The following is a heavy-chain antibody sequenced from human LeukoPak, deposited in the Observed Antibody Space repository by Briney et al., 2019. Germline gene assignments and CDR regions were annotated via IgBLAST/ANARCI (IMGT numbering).Heavy chain of an antibody. J-gene: IGHJ4*02. V-gene: IGHV3-21*01. D-gene: IGHD1-26*01. Sequence: GGSLRLSCAASGFTFSSYSMNWVRQAPGKGLEWVSSISSSSSYIYYADSVKGRFTISRDNAKNSLYLQMNSLRAEDTAVYYCAKVWGSGSGSYSYYFDYWGQGTLVTVSS. CDR3: AKVWGSGSGSYSYYFDY. CDR2: ISSSSSYI. CDR1: GFTFSSYS.